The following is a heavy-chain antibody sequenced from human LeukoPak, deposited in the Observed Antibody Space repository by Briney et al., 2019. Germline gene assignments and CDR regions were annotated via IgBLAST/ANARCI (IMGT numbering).Heavy chain of an antibody. Sequence: GGSLRLSCAASGFTVSSNYMSWVRQAPGKGLEWVSVIYSGGSTYYADSVKSRFTISRDNSKNTLYLQMNSLRAEDTAVYYCARDSYCSGGSCYGKVYYMDVWGKGTTVTVSS. CDR1: GFTVSSNY. D-gene: IGHD2-15*01. CDR2: IYSGGST. CDR3: ARDSYCSGGSCYGKVYYMDV. J-gene: IGHJ6*03. V-gene: IGHV3-53*01.